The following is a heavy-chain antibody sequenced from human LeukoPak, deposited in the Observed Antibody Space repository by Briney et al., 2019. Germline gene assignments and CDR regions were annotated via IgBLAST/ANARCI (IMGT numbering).Heavy chain of an antibody. CDR3: ARSPLLSGRGGLDY. CDR2: ISGSGGST. Sequence: SGGSLRLSCAASGFTFSSYAMSWVRQAPGKGLEWVSAISGSGGSTYYADSVKGRFTISRDNSKNTLFLQMNSLRAEDTAVYYCARSPLLSGRGGLDYWGQGTLVTVSS. D-gene: IGHD3-10*01. V-gene: IGHV3-23*01. CDR1: GFTFSSYA. J-gene: IGHJ4*02.